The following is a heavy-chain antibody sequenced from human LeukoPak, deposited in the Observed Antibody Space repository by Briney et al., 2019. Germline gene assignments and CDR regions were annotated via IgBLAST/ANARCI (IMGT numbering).Heavy chain of an antibody. CDR2: ISGSGGSA. CDR3: ARTSGESTAALRALFDY. D-gene: IGHD6-6*01. J-gene: IGHJ4*02. Sequence: QPGGSLRLSCAASGFTFSSYAMSWVRQAPGKGLEWVSAISGSGGSAYYADSVEGRFTISRDNAKNSLYLQMDSLRAEDAAVYYCARTSGESTAALRALFDYWGQGTLATVSS. V-gene: IGHV3-23*01. CDR1: GFTFSSYA.